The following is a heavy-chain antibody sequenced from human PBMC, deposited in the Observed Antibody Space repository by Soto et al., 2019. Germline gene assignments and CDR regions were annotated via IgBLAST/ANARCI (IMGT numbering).Heavy chain of an antibody. V-gene: IGHV3-21*03. CDR1: GFTFSIYS. CDR2: ISSSSSYI. D-gene: IGHD6-6*01. CDR3: ARMQLVYDAFAI. J-gene: IGHJ3*02. Sequence: EVKLVASAGGLVKPWGSLRLSCAASGFTFSIYSMNWERQPPGKGLEWVSSISSSSSYIHYSDSVNGRFTITRDNAKKSAYLQINILRPEDTALYYSARMQLVYDAFAIWGQGTMVTVAS.